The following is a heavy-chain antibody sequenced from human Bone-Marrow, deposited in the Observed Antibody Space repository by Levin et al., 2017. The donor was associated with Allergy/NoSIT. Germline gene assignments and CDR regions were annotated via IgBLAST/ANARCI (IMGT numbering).Heavy chain of an antibody. CDR3: ARDTGYGNNYYFDL. J-gene: IGHJ2*01. D-gene: IGHD4-23*01. V-gene: IGHV4-4*07. CDR1: SDSLSDYY. CDR2: VFLTGTT. Sequence: ETLSLTCTVSSDSLSDYYWAWIRQSAGTGLQWLGRVFLTGTTDYNPSLRGRLSISVDTSKKQFSLNLDSVTAADTAVYFCARDTGYGNNYYFDLWGRGILVTVSS.